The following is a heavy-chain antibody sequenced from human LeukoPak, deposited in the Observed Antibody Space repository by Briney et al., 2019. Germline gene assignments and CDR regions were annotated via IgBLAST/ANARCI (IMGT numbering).Heavy chain of an antibody. CDR3: VREVQWELEAFDY. Sequence: GGSLRLSCAASGFTFSSYAMSWVRQAPGKGLEWVSAISGSGGSTYYADSVRGRFTISRDNAKNSLYLQMNSLRAEDTAVYYCVREVQWELEAFDYWGQGTLVAVSS. J-gene: IGHJ4*02. V-gene: IGHV3-23*01. CDR2: ISGSGGST. D-gene: IGHD1-26*01. CDR1: GFTFSSYA.